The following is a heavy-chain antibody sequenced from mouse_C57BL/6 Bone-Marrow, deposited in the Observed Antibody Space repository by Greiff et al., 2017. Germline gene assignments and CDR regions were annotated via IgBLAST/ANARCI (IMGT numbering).Heavy chain of an antibody. J-gene: IGHJ4*01. CDR3: ARGYYGSSYYAMDY. CDR2: IYPRSGTT. V-gene: IGHV1-81*01. Sequence: VKLMESGAELARPGASVKLSCKASGYTFTDYGISWVKQRTGQGLEWIGEIYPRSGTTNYNEKFKGKATLTADKSSSTAYMELRSLTSEDSAVYFGARGYYGSSYYAMDYWGQGTSVTVSS. CDR1: GYTFTDYG. D-gene: IGHD1-1*01.